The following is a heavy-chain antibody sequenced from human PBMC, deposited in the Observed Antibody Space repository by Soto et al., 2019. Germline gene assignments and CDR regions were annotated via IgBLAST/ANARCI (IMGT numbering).Heavy chain of an antibody. Sequence: PSETLALTCTVSNASITSGDYYWGWIRQPPGKGLEWIGYIYATGSTYYNPSLKSRLTISIDTSKNQFSLELNSVTTADTAVYYCARVTFCSSSRCYPYNSSDPWRQATLVTLSS. CDR3: ARVTFCSSSRCYPYNSSDP. CDR1: NASITSGDYY. J-gene: IGHJ5*02. CDR2: IYATGST. V-gene: IGHV4-30-4*01. D-gene: IGHD2-2*01.